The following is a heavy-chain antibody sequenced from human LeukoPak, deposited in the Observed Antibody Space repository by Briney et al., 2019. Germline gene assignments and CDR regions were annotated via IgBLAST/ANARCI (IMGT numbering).Heavy chain of an antibody. CDR3: ARATTYDIFTGYLDY. CDR1: GFTFSSYT. Sequence: GGSLRLACAASGFTFSSYTMNWVRQAPGKGLEWVSSISSSSSYIYYAESVRGRFTMSRDNAKNSLYLQMNSLRAEDTAVYYCARATTYDIFTGYLDYWGQGTLVTVSS. D-gene: IGHD3-9*01. J-gene: IGHJ4*02. CDR2: ISSSSSYI. V-gene: IGHV3-21*01.